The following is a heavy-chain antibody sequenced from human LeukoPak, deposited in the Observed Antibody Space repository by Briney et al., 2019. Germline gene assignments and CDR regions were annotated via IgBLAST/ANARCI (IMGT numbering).Heavy chain of an antibody. J-gene: IGHJ4*02. CDR3: ATTLPGNYGSGSYTFDY. V-gene: IGHV4-4*07. D-gene: IGHD3-10*01. CDR2: IYTSGST. CDR1: GGSISSYY. Sequence: SETLSLTCTASGGSISSYYWSWIRQPAGKGLEWIWRIYTSGSTNYNPSLKSRVTMSVDTSKNQFSLKLSSVTAADTAVYYCATTLPGNYGSGSYTFDYWGQGTLVTVSS.